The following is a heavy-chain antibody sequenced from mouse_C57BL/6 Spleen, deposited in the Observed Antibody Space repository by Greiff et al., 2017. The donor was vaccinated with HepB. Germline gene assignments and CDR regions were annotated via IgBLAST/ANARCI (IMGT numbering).Heavy chain of an antibody. J-gene: IGHJ4*01. CDR2: IDPENGDT. CDR1: GFNIKDDY. CDR3: TTRNYAYAMDY. Sequence: EVLLQQSGAELVRPGASVKLSCTASGFNIKDDYMHWVKQRPEQGLEWIGWIDPENGDTEYASKFQGKATITADTSSNTAYLQLSSLTSEDTAVYYCTTRNYAYAMDYWGQGTSVTVSS. V-gene: IGHV14-4*01. D-gene: IGHD2-1*01.